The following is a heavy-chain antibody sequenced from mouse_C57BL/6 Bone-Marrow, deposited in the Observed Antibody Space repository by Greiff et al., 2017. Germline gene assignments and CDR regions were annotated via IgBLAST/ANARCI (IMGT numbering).Heavy chain of an antibody. CDR2: ISNGGGST. D-gene: IGHD1-1*01. J-gene: IGHJ2*01. CDR1: GFTFSDYY. Sequence: DVMLVESGGGLVQPGGSLKLSCAASGFTFSDYYMYWVRQTPEKRLEWVAYISNGGGSTYYPDTVKGRFTISRDNAKNPLYLQMSRLKSEDTAMYYCARLYYYGSSSYCFDYWGQGTTLTVSS. CDR3: ARLYYYGSSSYCFDY. V-gene: IGHV5-12*01.